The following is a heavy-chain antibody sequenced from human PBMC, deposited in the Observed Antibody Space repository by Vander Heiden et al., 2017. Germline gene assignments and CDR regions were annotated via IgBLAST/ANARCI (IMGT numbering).Heavy chain of an antibody. CDR3: ARHGSSSWYWATKFDP. D-gene: IGHD6-13*01. CDR2: ISSSGSTI. Sequence: EVQLVASGGGLVQPVGSLRPSCAASGFTFSSYERKWVSYISSSGSTIYYADSVKGRFTISRDNAKNSLYLQMNSLRAEDTAVYYCARHGSSSWYWATKFDPWGQGTLVTVSS. V-gene: IGHV3-48*03. J-gene: IGHJ5*02. CDR1: GFTFSSYE.